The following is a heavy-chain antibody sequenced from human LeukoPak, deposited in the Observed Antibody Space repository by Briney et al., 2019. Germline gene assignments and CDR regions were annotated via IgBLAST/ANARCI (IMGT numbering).Heavy chain of an antibody. CDR2: IYYSGST. CDR1: GGSISSGGYY. V-gene: IGHV4-61*08. J-gene: IGHJ4*02. CDR3: ARGRWELTDY. Sequence: SETLSLTCTVSGGSISSGGYYWSWIRQHPGKGLEWIGYIYYSGSTNYNPSLKSRVTISVDTSKNQFSLKLSSVTAADTAVYYCARGRWELTDYWGQGTLVTVSS. D-gene: IGHD1-26*01.